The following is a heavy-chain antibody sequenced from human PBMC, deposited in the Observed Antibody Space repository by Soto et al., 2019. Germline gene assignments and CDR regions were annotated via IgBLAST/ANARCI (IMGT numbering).Heavy chain of an antibody. CDR2: MNSDGSDT. Sequence: VQLVESGGGLVQPGGSLRLSCAASGFTFSSYWMHWVRHPPGKGLVWVSRMNSDGSDTGYADSVKGRFTISRDNAMNTLYLQMNCLRAEDSAVYYCAREGMGFSNWFDPWGQGTLVSVSS. CDR1: GFTFSSYW. CDR3: AREGMGFSNWFDP. V-gene: IGHV3-74*01. J-gene: IGHJ5*02. D-gene: IGHD2-8*01.